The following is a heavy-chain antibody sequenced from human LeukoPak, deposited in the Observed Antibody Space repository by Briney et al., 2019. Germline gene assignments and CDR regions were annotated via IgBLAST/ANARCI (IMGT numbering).Heavy chain of an antibody. CDR3: ARRRGQVDY. V-gene: IGHV4-34*01. D-gene: IGHD3-10*01. CDR1: GGSLSGYY. CDR2: INHSGST. Sequence: SETLSLTCAVYGGSLSGYYWSWIRQPPGKGLEWIGEINHSGSTNYNPSLKSRVTISVDTSKNQFSMKLSSVTAADTAVYYCARRRGQVDYWGQGTLVTVSS. J-gene: IGHJ4*02.